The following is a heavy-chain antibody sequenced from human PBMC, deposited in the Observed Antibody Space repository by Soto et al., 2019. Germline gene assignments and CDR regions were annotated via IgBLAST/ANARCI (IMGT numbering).Heavy chain of an antibody. CDR3: ARDRPSYGMDV. Sequence: NPSETLSLTCTVSGGSISSGGYYWSWIRQHPGKGLEWIGYIYYSGSTYYNPSLKSRVTISVDTSKNQFSLKLSSVTAADTAVYYCARDRPSYGMDVWGQGTTVTVSS. CDR1: GGSISSGGYY. J-gene: IGHJ6*02. CDR2: IYYSGST. V-gene: IGHV4-31*03.